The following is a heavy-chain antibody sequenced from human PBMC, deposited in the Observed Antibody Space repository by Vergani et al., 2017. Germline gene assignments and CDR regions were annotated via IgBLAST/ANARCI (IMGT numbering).Heavy chain of an antibody. CDR2: ISWNSGSI. V-gene: IGHV3-9*03. CDR3: AKARRPTSIAAAPDV. CDR1: GFTFSSYA. J-gene: IGHJ6*02. D-gene: IGHD6-13*01. Sequence: EVQLLESGGGLVQPGGSLRLSCAASGFTFSSYAMSWVRQAPGKGLEWVSGISWNSGSIGYADSVKGRFTISRDNAKNSLYLQMNSLRAEDMALYYCAKARRPTSIAAAPDVWGQGTTVTVSS.